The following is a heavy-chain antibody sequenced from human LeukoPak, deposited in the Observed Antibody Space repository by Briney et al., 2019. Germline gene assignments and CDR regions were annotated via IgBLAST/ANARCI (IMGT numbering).Heavy chain of an antibody. CDR1: GFTFSTYS. D-gene: IGHD3-3*01. V-gene: IGHV3-48*01. CDR2: ITGSSATT. CDR3: PPIFWSAFGGY. J-gene: IGHJ4*02. Sequence: GSLRLSCAASGFTFSTYSMNWVRQAPGKGLEWLSYITGSSATTYYADSVKGRFTISRDNARNSLYLQMNSLRAEDTAVYYCPPIFWSAFGGYWGQGTLVTSPQ.